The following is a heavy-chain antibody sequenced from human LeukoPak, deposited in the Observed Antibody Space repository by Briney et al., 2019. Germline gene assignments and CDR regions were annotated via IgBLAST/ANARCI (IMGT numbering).Heavy chain of an antibody. Sequence: ASVKVSCKASGGTFSSYAISWVRQAPGQGLEWMGRIIPIFGIANYAQKFQGRVTITTDESTSTAYMELSSLRSEDTAVYYCARDRYYYDSSGYPPTWGIGYWGQGTLVTVSS. J-gene: IGHJ4*02. V-gene: IGHV1-69*05. CDR1: GGTFSSYA. CDR3: ARDRYYYDSSGYPPTWGIGY. CDR2: IIPIFGIA. D-gene: IGHD3-22*01.